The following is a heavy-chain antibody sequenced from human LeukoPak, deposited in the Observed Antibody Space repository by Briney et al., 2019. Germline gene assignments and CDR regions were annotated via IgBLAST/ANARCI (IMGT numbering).Heavy chain of an antibody. CDR1: GDSINSQY. D-gene: IGHD3-3*01. Sequence: SETLSLTCTVSGDSINSQYWSWIRQPPGKGLEWIGYIYYSGNTNYNPSLKSRVTISVDTSKNQFSLKLSSVTAADSAVYYCARDLRPRRIFGVNYYYMDVWGKGTTVTVSS. J-gene: IGHJ6*03. V-gene: IGHV4-59*11. CDR2: IYYSGNT. CDR3: ARDLRPRRIFGVNYYYMDV.